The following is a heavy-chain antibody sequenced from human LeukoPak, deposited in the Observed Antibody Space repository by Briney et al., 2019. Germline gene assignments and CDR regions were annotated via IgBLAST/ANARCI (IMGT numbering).Heavy chain of an antibody. CDR1: GFTFSSYA. D-gene: IGHD3-9*01. CDR3: ARVEEGLYVLRYFDRMDV. CDR2: ISYDGSNK. V-gene: IGHV3-30*04. Sequence: AGGSLRLSCAASGFTFSSYAMHWVRQAPGKGLEWVAVISYDGSNKYYAGSVKGRFTISRDNSKNTLYLQMNSLRAEDTAVYYCARVEEGLYVLRYFDRMDVWGKGTTVTVSS. J-gene: IGHJ6*04.